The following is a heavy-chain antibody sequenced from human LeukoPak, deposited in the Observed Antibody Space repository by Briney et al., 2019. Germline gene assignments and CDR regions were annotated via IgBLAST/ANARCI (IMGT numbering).Heavy chain of an antibody. CDR1: GDSIRRYY. CDR2: IYTSGSA. D-gene: IGHD3-10*01. V-gene: IGHV4-4*07. J-gene: IGHJ4*02. Sequence: ASETLSLTCIVSGDSIRRYYWSWIRQAARKGLEWIGRIYTSGSANYNPSFKRRVTMSVEQSKNQFSLSLTSLTASDTAVCYCARDRRSGLAYCGEGTLGTVSS. CDR3: ARDRRSGLAY.